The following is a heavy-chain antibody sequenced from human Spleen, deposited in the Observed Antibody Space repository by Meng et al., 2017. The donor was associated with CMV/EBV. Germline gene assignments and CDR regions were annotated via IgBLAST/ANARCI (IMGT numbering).Heavy chain of an antibody. J-gene: IGHJ4*02. V-gene: IGHV3-30*02. CDR1: GFTFSTYG. Sequence: GESLKISCAASGFTFSTYGMHWVHWVRQAPGEGLEWVAFIQYDGSNKNYADSVKGRFTISRDNAQNSLYLQMNGLRAEDTAVYYCATDLLSSGWYVKGNYWGQGTLVTVSS. D-gene: IGHD6-19*01. CDR2: IQYDGSNK. CDR3: ATDLLSSGWYVKGNY.